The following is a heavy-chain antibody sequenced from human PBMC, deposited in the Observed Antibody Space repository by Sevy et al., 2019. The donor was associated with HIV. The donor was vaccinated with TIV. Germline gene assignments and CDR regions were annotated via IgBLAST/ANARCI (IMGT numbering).Heavy chain of an antibody. D-gene: IGHD3-3*01. J-gene: IGHJ6*02. Sequence: SETLSLTCTVSGGSISSSSYYWGWIRQPPGKGLEWIGSIYYSGSTYYNPSLKSRVTISVDTSKNQFSLKLSSVTAADTAVYYCARRQGFLEANYYYSMDVWGQGTTVTVSS. CDR1: GGSISSSSYY. CDR3: ARRQGFLEANYYYSMDV. CDR2: IYYSGST. V-gene: IGHV4-39*01.